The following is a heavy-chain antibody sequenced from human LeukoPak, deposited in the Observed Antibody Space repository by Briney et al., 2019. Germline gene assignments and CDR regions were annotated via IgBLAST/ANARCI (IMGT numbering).Heavy chain of an antibody. CDR3: ANDMTGFYDY. Sequence: GGSLRLSCAASGFTFSRFWFHWVRQVPGKGLVWVSRINPDASVTTHADSVKGRFTISRDNTKNTLYLQMNSLTVEDTAVYYCANDMTGFYDYWGQGTLVTVSS. D-gene: IGHD3-9*01. J-gene: IGHJ4*02. CDR1: GFTFSRFW. CDR2: INPDASVT. V-gene: IGHV3-74*01.